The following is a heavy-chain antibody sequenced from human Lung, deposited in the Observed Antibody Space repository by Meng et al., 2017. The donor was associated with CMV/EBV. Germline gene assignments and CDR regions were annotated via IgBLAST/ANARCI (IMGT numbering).Heavy chain of an antibody. CDR3: LRRSGGSV. Sequence: GQVPASGPALVKPSETLSLTCAVSGDSITNHNWWAWVRQPPGKGLEWIGEIPHRGSSAYNPSLKSRVSMSIDKSKNQFSLKLTSVTAADTAVYHCLRRSGGSVWGQGTLVTVSS. CDR1: GDSITNHNW. J-gene: IGHJ1*01. CDR2: IPHRGSS. D-gene: IGHD3-10*01. V-gene: IGHV4-4*02.